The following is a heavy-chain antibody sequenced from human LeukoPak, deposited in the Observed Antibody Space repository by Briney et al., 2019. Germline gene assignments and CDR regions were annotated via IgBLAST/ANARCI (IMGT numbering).Heavy chain of an antibody. J-gene: IGHJ4*02. V-gene: IGHV3-23*01. D-gene: IGHD4-23*01. CDR3: AKDLLIRRYYFDY. Sequence: GGSLRLSCAASGFTFSSYAMSWVRQAPGKGLEWVSGISGSGGSTYYADSVKGRFTISRDNSKNTLYLQMNSLRAEDTAVYHCAKDLLIRRYYFDYWGQGTLVTVSS. CDR1: GFTFSSYA. CDR2: ISGSGGST.